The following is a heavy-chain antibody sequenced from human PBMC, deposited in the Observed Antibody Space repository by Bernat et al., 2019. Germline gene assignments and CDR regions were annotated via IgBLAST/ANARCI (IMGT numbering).Heavy chain of an antibody. CDR2: IYSGGST. D-gene: IGHD6-13*01. CDR3: ARAPGIAAAGTQDDY. V-gene: IGHV3-53*05. CDR1: GFTVSSNY. J-gene: IGHJ4*02. Sequence: EVQQVETGGGLIQPGGSLRLSCAASGFTVSSNYMSWVRQAPGKGLEWVSVIYSGGSTYYADSVKGRFTISRDNSKNTLYLQMNSLRAEDTAVYYCARAPGIAAAGTQDDYWGQGTLVTVSS.